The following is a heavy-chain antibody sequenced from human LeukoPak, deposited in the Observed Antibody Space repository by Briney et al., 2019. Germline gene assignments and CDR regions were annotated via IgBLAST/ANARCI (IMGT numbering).Heavy chain of an antibody. CDR3: ARGRVSSSTWYSTYYNYFYMDV. D-gene: IGHD1-1*01. CDR2: VDHTGST. Sequence: SETLSLTCSVSDDSITMYYWTWIRQPPGKGLEWIGRVDHTGSTNFNPSLNGRVSISRDTTKNLFSLRLRSVTAADTAVYFCARGRVSSSTWYSTYYNYFYMDVWGKGTTVTVSS. V-gene: IGHV4-59*01. CDR1: DDSITMYY. J-gene: IGHJ6*03.